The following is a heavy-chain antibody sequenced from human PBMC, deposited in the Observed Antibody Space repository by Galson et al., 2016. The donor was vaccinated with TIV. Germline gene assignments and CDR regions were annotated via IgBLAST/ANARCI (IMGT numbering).Heavy chain of an antibody. CDR3: ARERASGRDGYSYADQ. Sequence: TLSLTCAVSGGPIHSSAFSWTWIRQPPGKGLEWIGYIYHSGYTYYNPSLQSRVTISVDRSKNHFSLKLTSVTAADTAIYYCARERASGRDGYSYADQWGQGTLVTVSS. CDR1: GGPIHSSAFS. V-gene: IGHV4-30-2*01. CDR2: IYHSGYT. D-gene: IGHD5-24*01. J-gene: IGHJ4*02.